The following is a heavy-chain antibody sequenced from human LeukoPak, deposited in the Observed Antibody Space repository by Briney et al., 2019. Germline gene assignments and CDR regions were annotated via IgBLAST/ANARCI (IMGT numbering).Heavy chain of an antibody. CDR3: ARMRDYVWGSYRYPDGFDY. J-gene: IGHJ4*02. CDR2: ISYDGSNK. D-gene: IGHD3-16*02. CDR1: GFTFSSYA. V-gene: IGHV3-30*04. Sequence: GRSLRLPCAASGFTFSSYAMHWVRQAPGKGLEWVAVISYDGSNKYYADSVKGRFTISRDNSKNTLYLQMNSLRAEDTAVYYCARMRDYVWGSYRYPDGFDYWGQGTPVTVSS.